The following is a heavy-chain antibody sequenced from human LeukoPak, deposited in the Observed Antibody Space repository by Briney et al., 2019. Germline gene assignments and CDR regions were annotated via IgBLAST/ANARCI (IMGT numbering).Heavy chain of an antibody. CDR3: ARDISPRESRNPDAFDI. D-gene: IGHD1-14*01. CDR1: GFTFSSYA. CDR2: ISSNGGST. Sequence: GGSLRLSCAASGFTFSSYAMHWVRQAPGKGLEYVSAISSNGGSTYYANSVKGRFTISRDNSKNTLYLQMNSLRAEDTAVYYCARDISPRESRNPDAFDIWGQGTMVTVSS. V-gene: IGHV3-64*01. J-gene: IGHJ3*02.